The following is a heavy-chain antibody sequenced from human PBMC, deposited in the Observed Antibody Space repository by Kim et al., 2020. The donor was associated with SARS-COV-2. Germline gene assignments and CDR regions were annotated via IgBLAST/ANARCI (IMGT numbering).Heavy chain of an antibody. CDR3: ASARTSYYDSSGYYQLDY. CDR2: IWYDGNNK. Sequence: GGSLRLSCAASGFTFSSYGMHWVRQAPGKGLEWVAVIWYDGNNKYYADSVKGRFTISRDNSKNTLYLQMNSLRAEDTAVYYCASARTSYYDSSGYYQLDYWGQGTLVTVSS. CDR1: GFTFSSYG. V-gene: IGHV3-33*01. J-gene: IGHJ4*02. D-gene: IGHD3-22*01.